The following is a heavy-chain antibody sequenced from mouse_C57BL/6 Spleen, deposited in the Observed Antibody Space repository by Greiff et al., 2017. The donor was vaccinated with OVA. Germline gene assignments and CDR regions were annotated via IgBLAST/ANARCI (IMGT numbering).Heavy chain of an antibody. CDR2: INPSSGYT. J-gene: IGHJ4*01. V-gene: IGHV1-4*01. Sequence: VQLQQSGAELARPGASVKMSCKASGYTFNSYTMHWVKQRPGQGLEWIGYINPSSGYTKYNQKFKDKATLTADKSSRTAYMQLSSLTSEDSAVYYCARITTVVADAMDYWGQGTSVTVSS. CDR3: ARITTVVADAMDY. CDR1: GYTFNSYT. D-gene: IGHD1-1*01.